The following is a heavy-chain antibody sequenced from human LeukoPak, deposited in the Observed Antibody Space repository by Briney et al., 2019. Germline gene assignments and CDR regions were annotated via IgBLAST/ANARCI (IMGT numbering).Heavy chain of an antibody. Sequence: GGSLRLSCAASGLTLSGYAMSWVRQAPGKGLEWVSAISGSGSSTYYADSVKGRFTISRDNYMNTLYLQMDSLRVEDTAVYYCAKDPTYYYDSSGYYYAYWGEGTRVTVST. CDR2: ISGSGSST. J-gene: IGHJ4*02. V-gene: IGHV3-23*01. CDR3: AKDPTYYYDSSGYYYAY. D-gene: IGHD3-22*01. CDR1: GLTLSGYA.